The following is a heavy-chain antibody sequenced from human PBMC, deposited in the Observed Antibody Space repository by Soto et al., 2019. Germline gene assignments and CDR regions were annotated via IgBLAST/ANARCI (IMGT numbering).Heavy chain of an antibody. CDR2: IKQDGSEK. CDR1: GFTFSSYW. CDR3: ARGTVTTTANWFDP. D-gene: IGHD4-17*01. J-gene: IGHJ5*02. V-gene: IGHV3-7*01. Sequence: GGSLRLSCAASGFTFSSYWMSWVRQAPGKVLEWVANIKQDGSEKYYVDSVKGRFTISRDNAKNSLYLQMNSLRAEDTAVYYCARGTVTTTANWFDPWGQGTLVTVSS.